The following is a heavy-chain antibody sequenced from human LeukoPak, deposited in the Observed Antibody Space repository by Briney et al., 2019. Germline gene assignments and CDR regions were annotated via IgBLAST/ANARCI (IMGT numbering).Heavy chain of an antibody. Sequence: SVKVSCKASGCTFSSYTISWVRQAPGQGLEWMGRIIPILGKANYAQNFQGRVTITADKSTSTAYMELSSLRSEDTAVYYCTRDQDYYDSSGYPYYFDYWGQGTLVTVSS. J-gene: IGHJ4*02. D-gene: IGHD3-22*01. V-gene: IGHV1-69*08. CDR1: GCTFSSYT. CDR3: TRDQDYYDSSGYPYYFDY. CDR2: IIPILGKA.